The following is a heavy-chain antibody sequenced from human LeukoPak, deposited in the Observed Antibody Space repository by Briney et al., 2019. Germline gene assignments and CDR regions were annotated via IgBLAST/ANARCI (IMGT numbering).Heavy chain of an antibody. CDR1: GASISSGDYY. Sequence: SQTLSLTCTVSGASISSGDYYWSWIRQPPGKGLEWIGYIYSSGTSYYSPSLRNRVTIALDTSKNQFSLRLTSVTAADTAVYYCARNSDLAFDSWGQGTLVTVSS. D-gene: IGHD3-3*01. CDR3: ARNSDLAFDS. V-gene: IGHV4-30-4*01. CDR2: IYSSGTS. J-gene: IGHJ4*02.